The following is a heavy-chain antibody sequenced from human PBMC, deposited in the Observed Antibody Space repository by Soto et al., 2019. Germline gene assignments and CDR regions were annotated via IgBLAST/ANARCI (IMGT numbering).Heavy chain of an antibody. J-gene: IGHJ4*02. Sequence: PGGSLRLSCVASEVIFSNSAMHWVRQAPGKGLEWVAVVSFDGGLKYYADSVEGRFTISRDSSKNTLYLQMNSLRPEDTAVYYCARDGPSSLTSYFDYWGQGTLVTVSS. CDR3: ARDGPSSLTSYFDY. D-gene: IGHD2-2*01. CDR1: EVIFSNSA. CDR2: VSFDGGLK. V-gene: IGHV3-30*04.